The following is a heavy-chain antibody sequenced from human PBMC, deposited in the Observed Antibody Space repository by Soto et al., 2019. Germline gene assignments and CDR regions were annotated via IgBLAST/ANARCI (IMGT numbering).Heavy chain of an antibody. CDR1: GFTFSSYS. D-gene: IGHD1-7*01. CDR3: ARDPSGTITYYGMDV. Sequence: GGSLRLSCAASGFTFSSYSMNWVRQAPGKGLEWVSSISSSSSYIYYADSVKGRFTISRDNAKNSLYLQMNSLRAEDTAVYYCARDPSGTITYYGMDVWGQGTTVTVSS. J-gene: IGHJ6*02. V-gene: IGHV3-21*01. CDR2: ISSSSSYI.